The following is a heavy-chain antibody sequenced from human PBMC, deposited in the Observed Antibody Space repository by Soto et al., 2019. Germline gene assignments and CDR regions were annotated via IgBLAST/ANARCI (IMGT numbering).Heavy chain of an antibody. Sequence: PSETLSLTCTVSGGSISSSSYYWGWIRQPPGKGLEWIGSIYYSGSTYYNPSLKSRVTISVDTSKNQFSLKLSSVTAADTAVYYCAGAYYDFWSGYVNWFDPWGQGTLVTVSS. CDR2: IYYSGST. CDR1: GGSISSSSYY. D-gene: IGHD3-3*01. CDR3: AGAYYDFWSGYVNWFDP. V-gene: IGHV4-39*01. J-gene: IGHJ5*02.